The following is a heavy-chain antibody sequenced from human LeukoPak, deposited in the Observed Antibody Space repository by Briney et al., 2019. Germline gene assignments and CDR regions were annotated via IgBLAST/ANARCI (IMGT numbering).Heavy chain of an antibody. V-gene: IGHV4-34*01. D-gene: IGHD3-22*01. CDR3: ARVAPSYYYDSSGYYHDAFDI. CDR1: GGSFSGYY. CDR2: INHSGCT. Sequence: SETLSLTCAVYGGSFSGYYWSWIRQPPGKGLEWIGEINHSGCTNYNPSLKSRVTISVDTSKNQFSLKLSSVTAADTAVYYCARVAPSYYYDSSGYYHDAFDIWGQGTMVTVSS. J-gene: IGHJ3*02.